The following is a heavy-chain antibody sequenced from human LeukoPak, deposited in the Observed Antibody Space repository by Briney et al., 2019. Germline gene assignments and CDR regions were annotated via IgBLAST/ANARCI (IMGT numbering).Heavy chain of an antibody. D-gene: IGHD3-10*01. CDR2: IYYSGST. Sequence: SETLSLTCTVSGGSISSYYWSWIRQPPGKGLEWIGYIYYSGSTNYNPSLKSRVTISVDTSKNQFSLKLSSVTAADTAVYYCAREATMVRGLSWFDPWGQGTLVTVSS. J-gene: IGHJ5*02. CDR3: AREATMVRGLSWFDP. V-gene: IGHV4-59*12. CDR1: GGSISSYY.